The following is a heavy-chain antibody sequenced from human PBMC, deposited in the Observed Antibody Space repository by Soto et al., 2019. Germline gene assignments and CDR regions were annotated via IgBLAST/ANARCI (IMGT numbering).Heavy chain of an antibody. D-gene: IGHD3-10*01. CDR1: GFTYSSYA. V-gene: IGHV3-23*01. Sequence: PGGSLRLSCAASGFTYSSYALSGVRQAPGKGLEWVSAISGSGGSTYYADSVKGRFTISRDNSKNTLYLQMNSLRAEDTVVYYCARRGYNHPHAFDIWGQGTMVTVSS. CDR3: ARRGYNHPHAFDI. CDR2: ISGSGGST. J-gene: IGHJ3*02.